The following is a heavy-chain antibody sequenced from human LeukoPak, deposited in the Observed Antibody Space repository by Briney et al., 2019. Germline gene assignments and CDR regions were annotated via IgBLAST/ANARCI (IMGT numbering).Heavy chain of an antibody. Sequence: GGSLTLSCEVCGFTFPSYAMNCVRQAAGKGGEGVSGISGCGGAAVYAVSVRGRFTFSRDNAKNTLLLQMNSLRAEDTAVYFCARGGGRLVRSAGVGGWMDVWGKGTPVTVSS. CDR1: GFTFPSYA. J-gene: IGHJ6*04. V-gene: IGHV3-23*01. D-gene: IGHD6-13*01. CDR3: ARGGGRLVRSAGVGGWMDV. CDR2: ISGCGGAA.